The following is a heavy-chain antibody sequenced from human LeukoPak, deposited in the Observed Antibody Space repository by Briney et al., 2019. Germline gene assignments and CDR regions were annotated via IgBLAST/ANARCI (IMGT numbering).Heavy chain of an antibody. CDR1: GFTFTSYA. CDR2: ISGSSDAR. D-gene: IGHD1-26*01. Sequence: PGGSLRLSCAASGFTFTSYAMNWVRQAPGKGLECVSYISGSSDARHYADSVMGRFTISRDNAENSLYLQMNSLRVEDTAVYYCARVVGGLSGADYWGQGTLVTVSS. V-gene: IGHV3-48*01. J-gene: IGHJ4*02. CDR3: ARVVGGLSGADY.